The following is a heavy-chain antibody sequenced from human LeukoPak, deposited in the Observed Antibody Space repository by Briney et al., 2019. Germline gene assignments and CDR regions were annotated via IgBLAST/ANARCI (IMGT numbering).Heavy chain of an antibody. J-gene: IGHJ4*02. CDR1: GFTFSSYV. CDR3: ARDRGPRTGFMVREAYDY. V-gene: IGHV3-74*01. Sequence: GGSLRLSCAASGFTFSSYVMSWVRQAPGKGLEWVSRINTDGSITNYADSVKGRFSISRDNAKNTLYLQMSSLRAEDTAVYYCARDRGPRTGFMVREAYDYWGQGTLVTVSS. CDR2: INTDGSIT. D-gene: IGHD3-10*01.